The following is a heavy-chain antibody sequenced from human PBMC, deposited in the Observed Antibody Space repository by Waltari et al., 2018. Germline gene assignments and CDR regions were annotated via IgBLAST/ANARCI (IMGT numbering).Heavy chain of an antibody. CDR3: AREELGPINDAFDI. CDR2: INPNSGGT. V-gene: IGHV1-2*02. Sequence: QVQLVQSGAEGTKPGASVKVSCTASGYHFTGTYMPWARSAPEPGLEWMGWINPNSGGTNYAQKFQGRVTMTRDTSISTAYMELSRLRSDDTAVYYCAREELGPINDAFDIWGQGTMVTVSS. CDR1: GYHFTGTY. J-gene: IGHJ3*02. D-gene: IGHD7-27*01.